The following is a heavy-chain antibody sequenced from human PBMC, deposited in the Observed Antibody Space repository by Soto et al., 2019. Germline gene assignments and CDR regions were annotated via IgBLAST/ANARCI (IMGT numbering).Heavy chain of an antibody. Sequence: ASVKVSCKASGYNFTTSFIHWLRQAPGHGPQWMGIINPSGGTTSYAHNFQGRVTMTTDTSTTTVYMELSSLRSDDTAVYFCARQANEYSSSYYFDYWDQGSLVTVSS. V-gene: IGHV1-46*01. D-gene: IGHD6-6*01. CDR2: INPSGGTT. J-gene: IGHJ4*02. CDR3: ARQANEYSSSYYFDY. CDR1: GYNFTTSF.